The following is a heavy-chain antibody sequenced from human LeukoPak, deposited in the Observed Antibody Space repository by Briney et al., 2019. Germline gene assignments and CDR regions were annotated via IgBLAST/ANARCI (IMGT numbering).Heavy chain of an antibody. CDR2: IYHSGST. V-gene: IGHV4-4*02. CDR1: GGSISTENW. CDR3: ARGPSLGAHFDY. D-gene: IGHD1-26*01. J-gene: IGHJ4*02. Sequence: SGTLSLTCAVSGGSISTENWWSWVRQPPGKGLEWIGEIYHSGSTNYNPSLKSRVTISLDQSKNQFSLNLHSLTAADTAVYYCARGPSLGAHFDYWGQGTLVTVSS.